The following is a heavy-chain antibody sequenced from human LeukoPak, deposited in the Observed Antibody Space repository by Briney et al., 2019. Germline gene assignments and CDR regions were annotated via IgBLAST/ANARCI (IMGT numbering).Heavy chain of an antibody. CDR1: GFSFSSSA. Sequence: SGGSLRLSCAGSGFSFSSSAMSWVRQTPGKGLEWVSSITGNGATTYYSDSVKGRFTISRDNSRNTLSLQMSSLRVEDTAVYYCAKERRRVDTEMVRSYYFENWGQGTLVTVSS. V-gene: IGHV3-23*01. D-gene: IGHD5-18*01. CDR3: AKERRRVDTEMVRSYYFEN. J-gene: IGHJ4*02. CDR2: ITGNGATT.